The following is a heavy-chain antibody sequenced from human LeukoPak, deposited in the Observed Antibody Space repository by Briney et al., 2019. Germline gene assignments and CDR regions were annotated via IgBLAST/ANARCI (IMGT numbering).Heavy chain of an antibody. J-gene: IGHJ1*01. CDR1: GFTFSSYA. CDR3: ATGRVDYGDYGVVKH. V-gene: IGHV3-30*04. CDR2: ISYDGINE. D-gene: IGHD4-17*01. Sequence: GRSLRLSCAASGFTFSSYAMHWVRQAPGKGLEWVAVISYDGINEYYVDSVKGRFTISRDNSKNSLYLQMESLTIEDTAVYYCATGRVDYGDYGVVKHWGQGTLVTVSS.